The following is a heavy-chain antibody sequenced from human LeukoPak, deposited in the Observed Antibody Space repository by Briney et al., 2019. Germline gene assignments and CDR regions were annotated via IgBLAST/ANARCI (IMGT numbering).Heavy chain of an antibody. J-gene: IGHJ6*03. CDR2: IYYSGST. D-gene: IGHD6-19*01. CDR3: ARDRQWLVHDYYYMDV. V-gene: IGHV4-59*01. CDR1: GGSISSYY. Sequence: SETLSLTCTVSGGSISSYYWSWIRQPPGKGLEWIGYIYYSGSTNYNPSLKSRVTISVDTSKNQFSLKLSSVTAADTTVYYCARDRQWLVHDYYYMDVWGKGTTVTVSS.